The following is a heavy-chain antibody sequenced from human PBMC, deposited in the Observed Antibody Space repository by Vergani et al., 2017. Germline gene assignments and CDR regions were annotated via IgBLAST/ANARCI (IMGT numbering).Heavy chain of an antibody. CDR2: IHPNSGGP. J-gene: IGHJ6*02. D-gene: IGHD3-16*01. CDR1: GYTFTGYY. Sequence: QVQLVQSGAEVKQPGASVKVSCEASGYTFTGYYMHWVRQSPGQGLEWLGWIHPNSGGPNYAQKVQGRVTMTRDTSISTAYMELSRLRSDDTAVYYCARGGSDYATYYGMDVWGQGTTVTVSS. V-gene: IGHV1-2*02. CDR3: ARGGSDYATYYGMDV.